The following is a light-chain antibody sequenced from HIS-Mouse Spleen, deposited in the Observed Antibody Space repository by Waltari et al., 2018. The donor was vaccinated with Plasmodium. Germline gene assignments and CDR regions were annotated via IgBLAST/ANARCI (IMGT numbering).Light chain of an antibody. J-gene: IGKJ3*01. CDR2: GAS. V-gene: IGKV3-15*01. CDR1: QSVSSN. Sequence: EIVMTQSPATLSVSPGERATLSCRASQSVSSNLAWYQQKPGQAPRLRIYGASTRATGIPARFSGSGSGTEFTLTISSLQSEDFAVDYCQQYNNWSFTFGPGTKVDIK. CDR3: QQYNNWSFT.